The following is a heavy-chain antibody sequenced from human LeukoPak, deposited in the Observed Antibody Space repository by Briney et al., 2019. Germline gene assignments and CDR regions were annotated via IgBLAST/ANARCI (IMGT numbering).Heavy chain of an antibody. V-gene: IGHV4-34*01. J-gene: IGHJ6*02. D-gene: IGHD3-10*01. CDR2: INHSGST. CDR1: GGSFSGYY. Sequence: SETLSLTRAVYGGSFSGYYWSWIRQPPGKGLEWIGEINHSGSTNYNPSLKSRVTISVDTSKNQFSLKLSSVTAADTAVYYCARDPYGSGSYAPSYYYYGMDVWGQGTTVTVSS. CDR3: ARDPYGSGSYAPSYYYYGMDV.